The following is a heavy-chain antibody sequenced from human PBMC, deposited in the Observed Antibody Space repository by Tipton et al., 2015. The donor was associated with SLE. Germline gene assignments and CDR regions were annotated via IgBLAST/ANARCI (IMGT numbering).Heavy chain of an antibody. Sequence: TLSLTCTVSGGSISSSSYYWGWIRQPPGKGLEWIGSIYYSGSTYYNPSLKSRVTISVDTSKNQFSLKLNSVTAADTAVYYCARRHYSGPFDSWGQGTLVTVSS. V-gene: IGHV4-39*07. CDR1: GGSISSSSYY. J-gene: IGHJ4*02. CDR3: ARRHYSGPFDS. D-gene: IGHD5-12*01. CDR2: IYYSGST.